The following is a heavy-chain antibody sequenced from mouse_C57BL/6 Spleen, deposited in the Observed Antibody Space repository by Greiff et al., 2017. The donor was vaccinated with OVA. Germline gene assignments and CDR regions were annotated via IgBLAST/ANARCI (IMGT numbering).Heavy chain of an antibody. Sequence: VQLKQSGGGLVQPGGSMKLSCAASGFTFSDAWMDWVRQSPEKGLEWVADIRNKANNHATYYAESVKGRFTISRDDSKSSVYLLMNSLRAEDTGIYYCTLHCGYAMDYWGQGTSVTVSS. V-gene: IGHV6-6*01. CDR2: IRNKANNHAT. CDR3: TLHCGYAMDY. J-gene: IGHJ4*01. CDR1: GFTFSDAW.